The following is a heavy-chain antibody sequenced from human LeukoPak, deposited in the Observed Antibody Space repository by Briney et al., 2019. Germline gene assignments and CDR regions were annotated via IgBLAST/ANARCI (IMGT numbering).Heavy chain of an antibody. CDR1: GFTFSSYS. V-gene: IGHV3-21*01. CDR3: ARDPSSGSYLKGWFDP. Sequence: GGSLRLSCAASGFTFSSYSMNWVRQAPGKGLEWVASISSSGNNIYYADSVKGRFTISRDNAKNSLYLQMNSLRAEDTAMYYCARDPSSGSYLKGWFDPWGQGTLVTVSS. CDR2: ISSSGNNI. D-gene: IGHD6-19*01. J-gene: IGHJ5*02.